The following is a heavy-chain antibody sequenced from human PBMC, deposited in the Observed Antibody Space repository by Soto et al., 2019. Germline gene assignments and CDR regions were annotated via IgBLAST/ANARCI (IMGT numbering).Heavy chain of an antibody. J-gene: IGHJ6*02. CDR3: AKDGRSSWYLAPPTRGYYYYGMDV. V-gene: IGHV3-23*01. CDR1: GFTFSSYA. Sequence: GGSLRLSCAASGFTFSSYAMSWVRQAPGKGLEWVSAISGSGGSTYYADSVKGRFTISRDNSKNTLYLQINSLRAEDTAVYYCAKDGRSSWYLAPPTRGYYYYGMDVWGQGTTVTVSS. D-gene: IGHD6-13*01. CDR2: ISGSGGST.